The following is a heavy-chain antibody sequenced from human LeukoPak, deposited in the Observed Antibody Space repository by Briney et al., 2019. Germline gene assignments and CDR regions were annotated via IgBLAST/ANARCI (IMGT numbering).Heavy chain of an antibody. CDR2: MNQDGSAK. CDR1: GFTFR. D-gene: IGHD3-16*01. V-gene: IGHV3-7*01. J-gene: IGHJ6*02. Sequence: RGGSLRLSCAASGFTFRMSWVRQAPGKGLEWVANMNQDGSAKDYVDSVKGRFTISRDNARNSLYLQMSSLRAEDTAVYYCATYTHWVAGDVWGQGTTVTVSS. CDR3: ATYTHWVAGDV.